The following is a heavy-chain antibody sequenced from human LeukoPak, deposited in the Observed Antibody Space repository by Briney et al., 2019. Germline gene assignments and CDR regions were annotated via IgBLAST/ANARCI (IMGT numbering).Heavy chain of an antibody. CDR2: IYYSGST. D-gene: IGHD3-22*01. J-gene: IGHJ4*02. CDR3: ARRPQAYYYDSSGWVFDY. CDR1: GGSISSSSYY. V-gene: IGHV4-39*07. Sequence: PSETLSLTCTVSGGSISSSSYYWGWIRQPPGKGLEWIGSIYYSGSTYYNPSHKSRVTISVDTSKNQFSLKLSSVTAADTAVYYCARRPQAYYYDSSGWVFDYWGQGTLVTVSS.